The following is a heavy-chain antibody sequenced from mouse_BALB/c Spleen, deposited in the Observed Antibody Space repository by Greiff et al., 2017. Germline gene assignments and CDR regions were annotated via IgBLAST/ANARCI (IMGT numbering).Heavy chain of an antibody. D-gene: IGHD2-4*01. CDR1: GFTFSSYA. V-gene: IGHV5-9-3*01. CDR3: ARTMITTALFAY. CDR2: ISSGGSYT. Sequence: EVKLMESGGGLVKPGGSLKLSCAASGFTFSSYAMSWVRQTPEKRLEWVATISSGGSYTYYPDSVKGRFTISRDNAKNTLYLQMSSLRSEDTAMYYCARTMITTALFAYWGQGTLVTVSA. J-gene: IGHJ3*01.